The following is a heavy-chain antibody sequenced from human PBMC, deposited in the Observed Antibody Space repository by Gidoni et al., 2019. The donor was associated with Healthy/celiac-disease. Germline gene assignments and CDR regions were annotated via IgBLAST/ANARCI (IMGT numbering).Heavy chain of an antibody. D-gene: IGHD3-22*01. J-gene: IGHJ6*02. V-gene: IGHV1-18*01. CDR2: ISAYNGNT. Sequence: QVQLVQSGAEVKKPGASVTVSCKASGYTFTSYGISWVRQAPGQGLEWMGWISAYNGNTNYAQKLQGRVTMTTDTSTSTAYMERRSLRSDDTAVYYCARDLLYYYDSSGYYSHLDYYYGMDVWGQGTTVTVSS. CDR1: GYTFTSYG. CDR3: ARDLLYYYDSSGYYSHLDYYYGMDV.